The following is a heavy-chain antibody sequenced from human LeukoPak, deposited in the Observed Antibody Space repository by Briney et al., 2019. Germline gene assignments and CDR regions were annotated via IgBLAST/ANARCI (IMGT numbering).Heavy chain of an antibody. J-gene: IGHJ6*02. CDR3: ARCGSYYDILTGYYRRLDYYYGMDV. CDR1: GYTFTSYY. D-gene: IGHD3-9*01. V-gene: IGHV1-46*01. Sequence: ASVKASCKASGYTFTSYYMHWVRQAPGQGLEWMGIINPSGGSTSYAQKSQGRVTMTRDTSTSTVYMELSSLRSEDTAVYYCARCGSYYDILTGYYRRLDYYYGMDVWGQGTTVTVSS. CDR2: INPSGGST.